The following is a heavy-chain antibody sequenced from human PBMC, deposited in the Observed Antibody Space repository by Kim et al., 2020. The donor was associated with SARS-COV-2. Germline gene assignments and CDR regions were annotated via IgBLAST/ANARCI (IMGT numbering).Heavy chain of an antibody. V-gene: IGHV4-59*08. CDR1: GGSISSYY. CDR3: ARRRDFHYYGMDV. D-gene: IGHD3-3*01. J-gene: IGHJ6*02. Sequence: SETLSLTCTVSGGSISSYYWSWIRQPPGKGLEWIGYIYYSGSTNYNPSLKSRVTISVDTSKNQFSLKLSSVTAADTAVYYCARRRDFHYYGMDVWGQGTTVTVSS. CDR2: IYYSGST.